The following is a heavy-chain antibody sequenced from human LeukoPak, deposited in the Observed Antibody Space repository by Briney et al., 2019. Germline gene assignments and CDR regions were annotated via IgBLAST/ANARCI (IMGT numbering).Heavy chain of an antibody. J-gene: IGHJ3*02. CDR3: ARGRTDILMNRDAFDI. V-gene: IGHV4-59*08. D-gene: IGHD3-9*01. Sequence: PSETLSLTCTVSGGSISSYYWSWIRQPPGKGLEWIGYIYYSGSTNYNPSLKSRVTISVDTSKNQFSLELSSVTAADTAVYYCARGRTDILMNRDAFDIWGQGTMVTVSS. CDR2: IYYSGST. CDR1: GGSISSYY.